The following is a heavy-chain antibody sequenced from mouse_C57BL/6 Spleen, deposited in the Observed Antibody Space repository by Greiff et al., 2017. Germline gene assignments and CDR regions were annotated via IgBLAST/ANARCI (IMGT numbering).Heavy chain of an antibody. CDR1: GFTFSSYG. J-gene: IGHJ1*03. Sequence: EVMLVESGGDLVKPGGSLKLSCAASGFTFSSYGMSWVRQTPDKRLEWVATISSGGSYTYYPDSVKGRFTISRDNAKNTLYLQMSSLKSEDTAMYYCASQGYYYGSSPYWYFDVWGTGTTVTVSS. CDR3: ASQGYYYGSSPYWYFDV. D-gene: IGHD1-1*01. V-gene: IGHV5-6*01. CDR2: ISSGGSYT.